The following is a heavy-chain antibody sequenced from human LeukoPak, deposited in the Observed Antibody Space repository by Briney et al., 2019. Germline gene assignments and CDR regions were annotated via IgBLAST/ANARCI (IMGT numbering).Heavy chain of an antibody. CDR3: ARGYDSSGYPFES. V-gene: IGHV4-39*01. Sequence: SETLSLTCTVSGASISSSNSYWGWIRQPPGKGLEWIGSRFYSGNTYYNPSLKSRGTISVDTSKNQFSLKLSSVTAADTAVYCCARGYDSSGYPFESWGQGTLVTASS. CDR2: RFYSGNT. J-gene: IGHJ4*02. D-gene: IGHD3-22*01. CDR1: GASISSSNSY.